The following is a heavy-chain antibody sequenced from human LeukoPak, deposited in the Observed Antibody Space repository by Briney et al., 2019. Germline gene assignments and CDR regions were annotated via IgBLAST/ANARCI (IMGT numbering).Heavy chain of an antibody. CDR2: IYYSGST. CDR3: ARTRGGTIYSYFDY. J-gene: IGHJ4*02. V-gene: IGHV4-30-4*07. D-gene: IGHD1-26*01. CDR1: GGSISSGGYS. Sequence: SETLSLTCAVSGGSISSGGYSWSWIRQPPGKGLEWIGYIYYSGSTYYNPSLKSRITISVDTSKNQFSLKLSSVTAADTAVYYCARTRGGTIYSYFDYWGQGALVTVSS.